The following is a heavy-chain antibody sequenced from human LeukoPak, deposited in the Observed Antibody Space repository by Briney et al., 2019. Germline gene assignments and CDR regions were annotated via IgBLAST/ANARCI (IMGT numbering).Heavy chain of an antibody. CDR1: GFTFSSYA. D-gene: IGHD3-3*01. Sequence: GGSLRLSCAASGFTFSSYAMSWVRQAPGKGLEWVSAISGSGGSTYYADSVKGRFTISRDNSKNTLYLQMNSLRAEDTAVYYCARGGAVLFGYYYYYMDVWGKGTTVTISS. V-gene: IGHV3-23*01. J-gene: IGHJ6*03. CDR2: ISGSGGST. CDR3: ARGGAVLFGYYYYYMDV.